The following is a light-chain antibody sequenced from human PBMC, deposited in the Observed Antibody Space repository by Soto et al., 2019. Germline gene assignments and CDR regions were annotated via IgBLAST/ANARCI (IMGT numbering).Light chain of an antibody. J-gene: IGKJ1*01. CDR1: QGINRW. CDR2: DAS. V-gene: IGKV1-12*01. Sequence: DIQMTQSPSSVSASVGDRVTIACRASQGINRWLAWYQQKLGKAPKLLIFDASSLQSGVPSRFSGSGSGSETDFTLSITTLQPEDFETYYCQQTYSPHLTFGHGTQVDIX. CDR3: QQTYSPHLT.